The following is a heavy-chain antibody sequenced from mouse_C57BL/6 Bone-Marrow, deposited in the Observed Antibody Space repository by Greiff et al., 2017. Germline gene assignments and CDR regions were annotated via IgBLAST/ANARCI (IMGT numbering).Heavy chain of an antibody. V-gene: IGHV1-64*01. CDR1: GYTFTSYW. CDR2: IHPNSGST. Sequence: QVQLQQPGAELVKPGASVKLSCKASGYTFTSYWMHWVKQRPGQGLEWIGMIHPNSGSTNYNEKFKSKATLTVDKSSSTAYLQLSSLTSEDSAVYYCARSVDGGYAMDYWGQGTSVTVSS. J-gene: IGHJ4*01. CDR3: ARSVDGGYAMDY.